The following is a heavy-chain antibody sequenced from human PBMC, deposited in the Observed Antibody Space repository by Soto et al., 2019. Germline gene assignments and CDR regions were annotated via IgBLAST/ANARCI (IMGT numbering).Heavy chain of an antibody. J-gene: IGHJ5*02. V-gene: IGHV4-30-4*01. CDR1: GGSISSGDYY. CDR2: IYYSGST. Sequence: SETLSLTCTVSGGSISSGDYYWSWIRQPPGKGLEWIGYIYYSGSTYYNPSLKSRVTISVDTSKNQFSLKLSSVTAADTAVYYCARVVSKGLDPCGQGTLVTVYS. CDR3: ARVVSKGLDP.